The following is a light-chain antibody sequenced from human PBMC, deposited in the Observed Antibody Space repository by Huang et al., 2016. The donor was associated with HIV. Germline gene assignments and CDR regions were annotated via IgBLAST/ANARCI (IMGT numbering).Light chain of an antibody. V-gene: IGKV3-15*01. CDR1: QIVSSH. Sequence: ETVMTQSPVTLSVSPGDRASLYCRSSQIVSSHLAWYQQKPGQAPRLLIYAASTRATVGPARFRGSVAGTEFTLTISTLQSEDSAVYYCQQYNDFRSTFGPGTRVEIK. CDR3: QQYNDFRST. CDR2: AAS. J-gene: IGKJ3*01.